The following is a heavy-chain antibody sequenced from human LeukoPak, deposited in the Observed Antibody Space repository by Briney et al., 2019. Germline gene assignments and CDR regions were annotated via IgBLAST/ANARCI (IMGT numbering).Heavy chain of an antibody. J-gene: IGHJ4*02. CDR2: ISWNSGSI. V-gene: IGHV3-9*01. CDR1: GGSLSSYY. CDR3: TRDATYYLRYGYFDY. D-gene: IGHD2/OR15-2a*01. Sequence: LSLTCTVSGGSLSSYYWSWIRQPPGKGLEWVSGISWNSGSIGYADSVKGRFTISRDNAKNSLYLQMNSLRAEDTAVYYCTRDATYYLRYGYFDYWGQGTLVTVSS.